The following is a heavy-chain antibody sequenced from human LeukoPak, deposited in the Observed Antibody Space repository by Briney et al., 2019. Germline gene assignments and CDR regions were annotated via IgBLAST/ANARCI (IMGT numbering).Heavy chain of an antibody. CDR2: INHSGST. J-gene: IGHJ4*02. V-gene: IGHV4-34*01. Sequence: SETLSLTCAVYGGSFSGYYWSWIRQPPGKGLEWIREINHSGSTNYNPSLKSRVTISVDTSKNQFSLKLSSVTAADTAVYYCARLVVVAVLDYWGQGTLVTVSS. CDR3: ARLVVVAVLDY. CDR1: GGSFSGYY. D-gene: IGHD2-15*01.